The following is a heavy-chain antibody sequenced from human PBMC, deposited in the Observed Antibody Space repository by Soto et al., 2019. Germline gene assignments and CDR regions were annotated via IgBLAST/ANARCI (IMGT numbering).Heavy chain of an antibody. CDR3: TTGSVEGI. V-gene: IGHV3-15*07. J-gene: IGHJ6*02. Sequence: EVQLVESAGGLVKPGGSLRLSCVASGFSFNEAWLNWVRQAPGEGLEWVGRIKTSAGGGATDYAAPVQGRFTISRDESKNALYPHMNNLRTEDTAIYYCTTGSVEGICGQGTKGTVSS. CDR2: IKTSAGGGAT. D-gene: IGHD2-15*01. CDR1: GFSFNEAW.